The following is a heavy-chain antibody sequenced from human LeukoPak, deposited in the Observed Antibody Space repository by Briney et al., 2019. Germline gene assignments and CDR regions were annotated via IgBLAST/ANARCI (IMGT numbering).Heavy chain of an antibody. V-gene: IGHV3-30*04. J-gene: IGHJ4*02. CDR2: ISYDGSNK. D-gene: IGHD1-26*01. CDR3: AKVVHSGSPSFDY. CDR1: GFTFSSYA. Sequence: GGSLRLSCAASGFTFSSYAMHWVRQAPGKGLEWVAVISYDGSNKYYADSVKGRFTISRDNSKNTLYLQMNSLRAEDTAVYYCAKVVHSGSPSFDYWGQGTLVTVSS.